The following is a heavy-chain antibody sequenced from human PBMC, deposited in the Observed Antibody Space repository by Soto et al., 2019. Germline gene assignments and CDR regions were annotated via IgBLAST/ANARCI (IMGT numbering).Heavy chain of an antibody. Sequence: QVQLVESGGGVVQPGRSLRLSCAASGFTFSSYAMHWVRQAPGKGLEWVAVISYDGSNKYYADSVKGRFTISRDNSKNTLYLQMNSLRAEDTAVYYCARDRYGGGGGYYYYYGMDGWGQGTTVTVSS. CDR1: GFTFSSYA. D-gene: IGHD4-17*01. J-gene: IGHJ6*02. CDR3: ARDRYGGGGGYYYYYGMDG. V-gene: IGHV3-30-3*01. CDR2: ISYDGSNK.